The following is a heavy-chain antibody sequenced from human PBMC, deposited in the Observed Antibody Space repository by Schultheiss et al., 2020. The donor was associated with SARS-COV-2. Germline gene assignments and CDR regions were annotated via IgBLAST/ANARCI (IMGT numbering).Heavy chain of an antibody. D-gene: IGHD3-10*01. V-gene: IGHV1-3*02. CDR1: GYTFTGYY. J-gene: IGHJ4*02. Sequence: ASVKVSCKASGYTFTGYYMHWVRQAPGQRLEWMGWSNAGNGNTKYSQEFQGRVTITRDTSASTAYMELSRLRSDDTAVYYCARVDPVAVTMVRGVIYPLDYWGQGTLVTVSS. CDR2: SNAGNGNT. CDR3: ARVDPVAVTMVRGVIYPLDY.